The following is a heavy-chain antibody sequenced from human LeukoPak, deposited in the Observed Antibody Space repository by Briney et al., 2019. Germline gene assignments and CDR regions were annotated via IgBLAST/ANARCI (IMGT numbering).Heavy chain of an antibody. Sequence: PGGSLRFSCAASGFTFSSYWMSWVRQAPGKGLEWVANIKQDGSEKYYVDSVKGRLTISRDNAKNSLYLQMNSLRAEDTAVYYCARDSVLLWFGEINYFDYWGQGTLVTVSS. CDR2: IKQDGSEK. J-gene: IGHJ4*02. CDR3: ARDSVLLWFGEINYFDY. CDR1: GFTFSSYW. V-gene: IGHV3-7*01. D-gene: IGHD3-10*01.